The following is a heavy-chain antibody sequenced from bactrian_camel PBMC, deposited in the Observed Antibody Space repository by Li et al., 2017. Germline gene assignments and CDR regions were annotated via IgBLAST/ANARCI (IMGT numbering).Heavy chain of an antibody. CDR2: DSSDGNT. CDR3: AACQNQINGEPRY. J-gene: IGHJ4*01. CDR1: GFTFDDSS. V-gene: IGHV3S55*01. Sequence: VQLVESGGGSVQAGGSLRLSCTASGFTFDDSSRGWYRQAPGNECELVSADSSDGNTYYADPVKGRFTISRDNAKNTVYLQMNSLKSEDTAVYYCAACQNQINGEPRYWGQGTQVTVS. D-gene: IGHD8*01.